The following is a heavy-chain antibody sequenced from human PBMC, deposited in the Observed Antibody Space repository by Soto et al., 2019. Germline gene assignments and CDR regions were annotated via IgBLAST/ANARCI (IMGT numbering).Heavy chain of an antibody. CDR1: GFTFSSSA. Sequence: GGSLRLSCAASGFTFSSSAMTWVRQPPVKGLEWISTISDSGDNTYYAGSVKGRFTISRDNSKNTLYLQMNSLRAEDTAIYFCAKVIYSNGRPYYDYWGRGTLVTVSS. J-gene: IGHJ4*02. V-gene: IGHV3-23*01. CDR2: ISDSGDNT. CDR3: AKVIYSNGRPYYDY. D-gene: IGHD4-4*01.